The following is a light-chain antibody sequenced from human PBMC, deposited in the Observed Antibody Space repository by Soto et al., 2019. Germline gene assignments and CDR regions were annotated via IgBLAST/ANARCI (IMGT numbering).Light chain of an antibody. CDR3: QQYNHWPLT. J-gene: IGKJ4*01. Sequence: EIVLTQSPGTLSLSPGERATLSCRASQSVRSNFLAWYQQKPGQAPRLLIYAASTRATGVPGRFSGSGSGTEFTLTISSLQSEDFAVYYCQQYNHWPLTFGGGTKVEIK. CDR1: QSVRSN. V-gene: IGKV3-15*01. CDR2: AAS.